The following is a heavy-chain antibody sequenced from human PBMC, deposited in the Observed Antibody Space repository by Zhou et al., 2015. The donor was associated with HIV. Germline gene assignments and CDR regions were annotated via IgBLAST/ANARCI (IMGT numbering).Heavy chain of an antibody. D-gene: IGHD3-3*02. CDR1: GGTFSGSD. Sequence: LVQSGTEVKKPGSSVKVSCKASGGTFSGSDISWVRQAPGQGLEWMGGITPMFEIHNYAQKFRARLIISVDKSTTTAYMELRSLTSEDTAEYYCARRSDISDYFDYWGQGTLVTVSS. V-gene: IGHV1-69*17. CDR2: ITPMFEIH. J-gene: IGHJ4*02. CDR3: ARRSDISDYFDY.